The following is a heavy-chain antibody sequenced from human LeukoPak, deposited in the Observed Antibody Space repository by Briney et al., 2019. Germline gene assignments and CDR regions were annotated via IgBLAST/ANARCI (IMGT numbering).Heavy chain of an antibody. CDR1: GFTFSSYA. CDR3: AKWALRYFSYFDY. CDR2: ISGSGGST. V-gene: IGHV3-23*01. Sequence: GGSLRLSCAPSGFTFSSYAMSWVRQAPGKGLEWVSAISGSGGSTYYADSVKGRFTISRDNSKNTLYLQMNSRRAEDTAVYYCAKWALRYFSYFDYWGQGTLVTVSS. J-gene: IGHJ4*02. D-gene: IGHD3-9*01.